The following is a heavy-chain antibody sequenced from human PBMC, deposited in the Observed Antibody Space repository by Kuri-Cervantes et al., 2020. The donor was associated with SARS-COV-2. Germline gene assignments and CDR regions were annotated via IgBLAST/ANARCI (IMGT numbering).Heavy chain of an antibody. CDR1: GFTFRNYG. CDR3: AKGGTSSSSLYFQH. J-gene: IGHJ1*01. Sequence: SLKISCAPSGFTFRNYGMHWVRQAPGKGLEWVSGISWNSGSIGYADSVKGRFTISRDNAKNSLYLQMNSLRAEDMALYYCAKGGTSSSSLYFQHWGQGTLVTVSS. D-gene: IGHD6-6*01. V-gene: IGHV3-9*03. CDR2: ISWNSGSI.